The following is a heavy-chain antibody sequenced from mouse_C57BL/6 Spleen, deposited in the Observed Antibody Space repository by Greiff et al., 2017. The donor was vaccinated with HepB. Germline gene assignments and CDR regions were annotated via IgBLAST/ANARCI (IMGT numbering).Heavy chain of an antibody. J-gene: IGHJ4*01. CDR1: GYTFTDYN. CDR3: ARELYYAMDD. V-gene: IGHV1-22*01. CDR2: INPNNGGT. D-gene: IGHD1-3*01. Sequence: VHVKQSGPELVKPGASVKMSCKASGYTFTDYNMHWVKQSHGKSLEWIGYINPNNGGTSYNQKFKGKATLTVNKSSSTAYMELRSLTSEDSAVYYCARELYYAMDDWGQGTSVTVSS.